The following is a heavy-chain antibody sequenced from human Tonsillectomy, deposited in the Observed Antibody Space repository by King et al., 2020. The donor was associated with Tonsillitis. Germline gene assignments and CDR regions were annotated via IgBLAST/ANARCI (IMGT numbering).Heavy chain of an antibody. Sequence: VQLVESGGGVVRPGGSLRLSCAASGFTFDEYGMSWVRQAPGKGLEWVSGINWNGGSTGYADSVKGRFTISRDNAKNSLYLQMNSLRAEDTALYYCAGDGFGGATTWSDAFDIWGQGTMVTVSS. V-gene: IGHV3-20*04. D-gene: IGHD1-26*01. CDR2: INWNGGST. J-gene: IGHJ3*02. CDR3: AGDGFGGATTWSDAFDI. CDR1: GFTFDEYG.